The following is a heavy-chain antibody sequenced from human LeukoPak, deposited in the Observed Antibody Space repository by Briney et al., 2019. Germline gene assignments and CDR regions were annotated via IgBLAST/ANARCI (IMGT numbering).Heavy chain of an antibody. D-gene: IGHD2-2*01. V-gene: IGHV4-38-2*01. CDR3: ARQYDSYFYYYLDL. CDR1: GYPINSAYY. Sequence: SETLSLTCAVSGYPINSAYYWVWVRQPPGKGVEWIGSLYHPDSTYYNPSLESRVTMSVDTSRNQLSLKLSFVTAADTAVYYCARQYDSYFYYYLDLWGTGTTVTVSS. CDR2: LYHPDST. J-gene: IGHJ6*03.